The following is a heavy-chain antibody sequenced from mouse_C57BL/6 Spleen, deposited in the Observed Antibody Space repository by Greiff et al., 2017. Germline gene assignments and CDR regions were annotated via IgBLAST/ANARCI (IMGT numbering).Heavy chain of an antibody. Sequence: EVQLVESGGGLVKPGGSLKLSCAASGFTFSDYGMPWVRQAPEKGLEWVAYISSGSSTIYYADTVKGRSTISRDNAKNTLFLQMTSLRSEDTAVYYCARGRAGPPFGYWGQGATLTVSS. J-gene: IGHJ2*01. CDR1: GFTFSDYG. CDR3: ARGRAGPPFGY. CDR2: ISSGSSTI. D-gene: IGHD1-1*01. V-gene: IGHV5-17*01.